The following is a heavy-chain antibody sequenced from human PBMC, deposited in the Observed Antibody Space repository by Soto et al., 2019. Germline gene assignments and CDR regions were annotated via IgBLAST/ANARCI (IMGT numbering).Heavy chain of an antibody. D-gene: IGHD6-13*01. CDR2: ISGSGGST. Sequence: HPGGSLRLSCAASGFTFSSYAMSWVRQAPGKGLEWVSAISGSGGSTYYADSVKGRFTISRDNSKNTLYLQMNSLSAEDTAVYYCAKGRSSWYSYYFYWGQGTLVTVSS. CDR3: AKGRSSWYSYYFY. V-gene: IGHV3-23*01. J-gene: IGHJ4*02. CDR1: GFTFSSYA.